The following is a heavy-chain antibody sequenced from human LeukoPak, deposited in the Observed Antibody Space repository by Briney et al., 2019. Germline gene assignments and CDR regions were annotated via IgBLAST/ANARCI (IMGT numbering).Heavy chain of an antibody. D-gene: IGHD2-15*01. V-gene: IGHV3-23*01. Sequence: GGSLRLSCAASGFTFSSYAMSWVRQAPGKGLEWVSAISGSGGSTYYADSVKGRFTISRDNSKNTLYLQMNSLRAEDTAVYYCAKRRGYCSGGSCYHAFDIWGQGTMVTVSS. CDR3: AKRRGYCSGGSCYHAFDI. J-gene: IGHJ3*02. CDR1: GFTFSSYA. CDR2: ISGSGGST.